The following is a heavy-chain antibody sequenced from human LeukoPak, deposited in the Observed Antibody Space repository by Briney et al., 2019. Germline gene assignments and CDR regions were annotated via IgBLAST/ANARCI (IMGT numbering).Heavy chain of an antibody. V-gene: IGHV3-30*04. D-gene: IGHD2-21*02. CDR2: ISYDGSNK. CDR1: GFTFSSYA. J-gene: IGHJ6*04. CDR3: ARDEALAYCGGDCQTVGYYGMDV. Sequence: GRSLRLSCAASGFTFSSYAMHWVRQAPGKGLEWVAVISYDGSNKYYADSVKGRFTISRDNSMNTLYLQMNSLRAEDTAVYYCARDEALAYCGGDCQTVGYYGMDVWGKGTTVTVSS.